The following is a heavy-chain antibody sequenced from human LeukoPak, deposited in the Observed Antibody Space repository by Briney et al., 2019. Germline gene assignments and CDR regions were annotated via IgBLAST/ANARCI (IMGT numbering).Heavy chain of an antibody. CDR3: ASSTSSGWYNFDY. Sequence: NPSETLSLTCTVSGGSISSYYWSWIRQPPGKGLEWIGYIYYSGSTNYNPSLKSRVTISVDTSKNQFSLKLSSVTAADTAVYYCASSTSSGWYNFDYWGQGTLVTVSS. D-gene: IGHD6-19*01. J-gene: IGHJ4*02. CDR2: IYYSGST. V-gene: IGHV4-59*01. CDR1: GGSISSYY.